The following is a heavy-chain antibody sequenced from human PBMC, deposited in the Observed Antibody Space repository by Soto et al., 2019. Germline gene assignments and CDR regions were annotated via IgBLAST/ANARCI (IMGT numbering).Heavy chain of an antibody. CDR3: PTHTSSSR. V-gene: IGHV3-15*07. CDR2: IRSKAEGGTT. CDR1: GLAFSNTW. J-gene: IGHJ4*02. Sequence: EVQLVESGGGLVKPGGSLRLSCAASGLAFSNTWMTWVRQVPGKGLEWVGHIRSKAEGGTTDYAAPVKGRFTISRDDSINTLYLQMNSLKTEDTAVYYCPTHTSSSRWGQGTLLTVSS. D-gene: IGHD6-6*01.